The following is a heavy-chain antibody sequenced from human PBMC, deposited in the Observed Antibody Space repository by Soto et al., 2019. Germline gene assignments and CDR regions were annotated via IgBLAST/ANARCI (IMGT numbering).Heavy chain of an antibody. CDR3: ARAPDYNWNYVFDY. V-gene: IGHV4-30-2*01. J-gene: IGHJ4*02. CDR2: IYHSGST. Sequence: SETLSLTCNMSGDSYSISTYSWSWIRQPPGKGLEWIGYIYHSGSTYYNPSLKSRVTISVDRSKNQFSLKLSSVTAADTAVYYCARAPDYNWNYVFDYWGQGTLVTVSS. D-gene: IGHD1-7*01. CDR1: GDSYSISTYS.